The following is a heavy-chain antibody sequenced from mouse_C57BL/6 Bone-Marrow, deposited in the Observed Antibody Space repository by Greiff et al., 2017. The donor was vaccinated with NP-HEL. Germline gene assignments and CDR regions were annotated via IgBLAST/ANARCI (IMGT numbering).Heavy chain of an antibody. CDR1: GYTFTSYW. CDR2: IDPSDSYT. J-gene: IGHJ3*01. Sequence: VQLQQPGAELVRPGTSVKLSCKASGYTFTSYWMHWVKQRPGQGLEWIGVIDPSDSYTNYNQKFKGKATLTVDTSSSTAYMQLSSLTSEDSAVYYCAREEGYWGQGTLVTVSA. V-gene: IGHV1-59*01. CDR3: AREEGY.